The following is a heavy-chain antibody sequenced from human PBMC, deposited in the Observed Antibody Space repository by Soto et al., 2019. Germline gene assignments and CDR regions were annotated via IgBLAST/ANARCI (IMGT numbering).Heavy chain of an antibody. CDR1: GYTFTSYG. V-gene: IGHV1-18*01. J-gene: IGHJ4*02. Sequence: QVQLVQSGAEVKKPGASVKVACRASGYTFTSYGISWVRQAPGQGLEWMGWISPYNGNTNYAQKVQGRVTMTTGTSTITAYMELRSLRSDDTAVYYGARGRGDTAISLFDYWGQGTLVTVSS. CDR3: ARGRGDTAISLFDY. D-gene: IGHD3-16*02. CDR2: ISPYNGNT.